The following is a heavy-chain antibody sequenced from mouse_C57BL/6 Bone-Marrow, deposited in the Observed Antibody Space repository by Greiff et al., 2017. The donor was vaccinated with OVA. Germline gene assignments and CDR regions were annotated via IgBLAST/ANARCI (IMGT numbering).Heavy chain of an antibody. V-gene: IGHV10-1*01. D-gene: IGHD1-1*01. CDR2: IRSKSNNYAT. CDR1: GFSFNTYA. Sequence: DAGGGLVQPKGSLKLSCAASGFSFNTYAMNWVRQAPGKGLEWVARIRSKSNNYATYYADSVKDRFTISRDDSESMLYLQMNNLKTEDTAMYYCVRQGGYYEDYAMDYWGQGTSVTVSS. CDR3: VRQGGYYEDYAMDY. J-gene: IGHJ4*01.